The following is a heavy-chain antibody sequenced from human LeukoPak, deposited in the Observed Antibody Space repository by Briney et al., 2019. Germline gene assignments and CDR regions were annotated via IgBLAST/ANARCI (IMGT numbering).Heavy chain of an antibody. V-gene: IGHV4-34*01. J-gene: IGHJ6*03. CDR1: GGSSSGYY. CDR3: ARGQGASRYMDV. CDR2: INHSGST. Sequence: PSETLSLTCAVYGGSSSGYYWSWIRQPPGKGLEWIGEINHSGSTNYNPSLKSRVTISVDTSKNQFSLKLSSVTAADTAVYYCARGQGASRYMDVWGKGTTVTVSS.